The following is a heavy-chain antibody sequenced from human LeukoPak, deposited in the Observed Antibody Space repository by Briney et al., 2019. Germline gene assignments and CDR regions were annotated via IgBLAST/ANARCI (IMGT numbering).Heavy chain of an antibody. D-gene: IGHD2/OR15-2a*01. CDR1: RFTFSSYV. CDR2: ISGSGRST. CDR3: ARVSGTIRIWPQPFGDGMDV. Sequence: HSGGSLRLSCAASRFTFSSYVMSWVRQAPGKGLECVSAISGSGRSTYYADSVKGRFTISRDNSKNTLYLQMNSPRAEDTAVYYCARVSGTIRIWPQPFGDGMDVWGQGTTVTVSS. J-gene: IGHJ6*02. V-gene: IGHV3-23*01.